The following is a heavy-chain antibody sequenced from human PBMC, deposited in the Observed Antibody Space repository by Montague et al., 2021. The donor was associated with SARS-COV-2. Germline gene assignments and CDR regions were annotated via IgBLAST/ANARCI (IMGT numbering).Heavy chain of an antibody. J-gene: IGHJ6*03. CDR2: IYYSGST. D-gene: IGHD2-2*02. V-gene: IGHV4-31*11. Sequence: TLSLTCAVHGTSFSGYYWSWIRQHPGKGLEWIGYIYYSGSTYYNPSLKSRVTISVDTSKNQFSLKLSSVTAADTAVYYCARVGIVVVPAAIVTLSYYYYMDVWGKGTTVTVSS. CDR1: GTSFSGYY. CDR3: ARVGIVVVPAAIVTLSYYYYMDV.